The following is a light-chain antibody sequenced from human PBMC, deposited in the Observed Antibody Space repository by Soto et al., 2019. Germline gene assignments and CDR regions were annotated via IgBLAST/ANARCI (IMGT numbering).Light chain of an antibody. J-gene: IGKJ2*01. CDR2: GAS. CDR1: QSVSSSY. V-gene: IGKV3-20*01. Sequence: EIVLTQSPGTLSLSPGERATLSCRASQSVSSSYLAWYQQKPGQTPRLLIFGASSRATDIPDRFSGSGSGTDFALTISRLEPEDFAVYYCQQYGSSSYTCGQGTKLEIK. CDR3: QQYGSSSYT.